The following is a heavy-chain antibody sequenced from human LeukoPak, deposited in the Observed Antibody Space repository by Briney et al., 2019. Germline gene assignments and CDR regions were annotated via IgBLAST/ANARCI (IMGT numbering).Heavy chain of an antibody. Sequence: GASVKVSCKASGYTFTSNGISWVRQAPGPGLEWMGGISASNGNTNYAQKLQGRVTMTTDTSTSTAYLDLRRLSSAGTAVYYCAIVAFVPVTTGGGDFDYWGQGTLVTVSS. J-gene: IGHJ4*02. D-gene: IGHD4-17*01. CDR3: AIVAFVPVTTGGGDFDY. V-gene: IGHV1-18*01. CDR2: ISASNGNT. CDR1: GYTFTSNG.